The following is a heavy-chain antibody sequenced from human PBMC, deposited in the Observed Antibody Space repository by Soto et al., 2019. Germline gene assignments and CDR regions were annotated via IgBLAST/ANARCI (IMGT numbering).Heavy chain of an antibody. V-gene: IGHV1-2*02. CDR2: INPNSGGT. CDR1: GYSFTGYY. Sequence: XSVKVSCNAAGYSFTGYYMHWGRQAPGQGLEWMGWINPNSGGTNYAQKFQGRVTMARDTSISTAYMELSRLRSDDTAVYYSARDYYDSSGYQNWGQGTLVTVSS. CDR3: ARDYYDSSGYQN. J-gene: IGHJ4*02. D-gene: IGHD3-22*01.